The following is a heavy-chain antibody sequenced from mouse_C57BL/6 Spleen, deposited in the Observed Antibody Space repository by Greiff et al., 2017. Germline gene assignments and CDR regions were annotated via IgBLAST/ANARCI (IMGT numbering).Heavy chain of an antibody. D-gene: IGHD1-1*01. CDR2: IDPSDSYT. CDR3: ARKVPLYDGSSYYFDY. J-gene: IGHJ2*01. Sequence: QVQLKQPGAELVKPGASVKLSCKASGYTFTSYWMQWVKQRPGQGLEWIGEIDPSDSYTNYNQKFKGKATLTVDTSSSTAYMQLSSLTSEDSAVYYCARKVPLYDGSSYYFDYWGQGTTLTVSS. V-gene: IGHV1-50*01. CDR1: GYTFTSYW.